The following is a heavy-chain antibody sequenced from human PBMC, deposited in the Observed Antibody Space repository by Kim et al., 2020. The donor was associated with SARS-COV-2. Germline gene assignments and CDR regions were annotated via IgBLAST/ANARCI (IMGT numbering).Heavy chain of an antibody. J-gene: IGHJ4*02. Sequence: NANYEKQFQGRVTITADKSTSTAYLELSSLGSEDTAVYYCDANGGDFDYWGQGTLVTVSS. V-gene: IGHV1-69*02. D-gene: IGHD1-1*01. CDR3: DANGGDFDY.